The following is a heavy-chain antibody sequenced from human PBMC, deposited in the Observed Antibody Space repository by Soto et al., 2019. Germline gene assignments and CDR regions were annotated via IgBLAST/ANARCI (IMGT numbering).Heavy chain of an antibody. CDR2: IYYSGST. V-gene: IGHV4-39*01. J-gene: IGHJ5*02. CDR1: GGSISSSSYY. D-gene: IGHD2-8*02. Sequence: PSETLSLTCTVSGGSISSSSYYWGWIRQPPGKGLEWIGSIYYSGSTYYNPSLKSRVTISVDTSKNQFSLKLSSLTAADTALYYCARQGVLYNRFAPWGQGTLVTVSS. CDR3: ARQGVLYNRFAP.